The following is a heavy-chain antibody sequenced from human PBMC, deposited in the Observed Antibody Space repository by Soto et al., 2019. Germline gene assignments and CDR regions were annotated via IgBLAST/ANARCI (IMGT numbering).Heavy chain of an antibody. J-gene: IGHJ4*02. CDR3: ARSGSWYSFFDY. Sequence: GGALRLSCAASGFTVSSNYMSWVRQAPGKGLEWVSVIYSGGSTYYADSVKGRFTISRDNSKNTLYLQMNSLRAEDTAVYYCARSGSWYSFFDYWGQGTLVTVSS. D-gene: IGHD2-15*01. V-gene: IGHV3-66*01. CDR1: GFTVSSNY. CDR2: IYSGGST.